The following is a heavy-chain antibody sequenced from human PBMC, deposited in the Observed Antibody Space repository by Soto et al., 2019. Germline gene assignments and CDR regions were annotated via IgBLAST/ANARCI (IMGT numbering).Heavy chain of an antibody. Sequence: EVQLLESGGGLVQPGRSLRISCAASGLTFSNYAMSWVRQAPGQVLDWVSAISGSGGTTYYADSVKGRFTISRDNSKNTLFLQMNSLRAEDAAVYYCAKFFVETGSNSGWPWSFHYWGQGTLVTVSS. D-gene: IGHD6-25*01. CDR2: ISGSGGTT. V-gene: IGHV3-23*01. J-gene: IGHJ4*02. CDR3: AKFFVETGSNSGWPWSFHY. CDR1: GLTFSNYA.